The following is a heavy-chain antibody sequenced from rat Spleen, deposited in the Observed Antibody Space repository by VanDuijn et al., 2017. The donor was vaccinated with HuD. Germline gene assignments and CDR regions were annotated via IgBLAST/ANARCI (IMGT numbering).Heavy chain of an antibody. V-gene: IGHV5S13*01. J-gene: IGHJ1*01. Sequence: EVQLVESGGGLVQPGRSLKLSCAASGFIFRNYDMAWVRQAPTKGLEWIASISSGGHNTYYPDSVKGRFTISRHNTQNTLYLQMNSLQTEDTAIYYCTRDLYYVGTYYYWYFDFWGPGTMVTVSS. CDR2: ISSGGHNT. CDR1: GFIFRNYD. CDR3: TRDLYYVGTYYYWYFDF. D-gene: IGHD1-12*02.